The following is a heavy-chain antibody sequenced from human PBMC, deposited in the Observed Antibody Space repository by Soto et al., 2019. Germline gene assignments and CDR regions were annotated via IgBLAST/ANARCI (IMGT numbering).Heavy chain of an antibody. CDR1: GYTFTSYG. V-gene: IGHV1-18*01. CDR3: ARSYCSSTSFYPPGDYYYYMDV. Sequence: QVQLVQSGAEVKKPGASVKVSCKASGYTFTSYGISWVRQAPGQRLEGMGWISAYNGNTNYAQKLQGRVTMTTNTSTSTAYMTLRSLRSDDTAVYYCARSYCSSTSFYPPGDYYYYMDVWGKGTTVTVSS. CDR2: ISAYNGNT. J-gene: IGHJ6*03. D-gene: IGHD2-2*01.